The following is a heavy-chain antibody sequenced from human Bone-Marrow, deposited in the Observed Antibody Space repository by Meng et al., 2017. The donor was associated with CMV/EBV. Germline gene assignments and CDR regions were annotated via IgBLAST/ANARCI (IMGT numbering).Heavy chain of an antibody. D-gene: IGHD3-16*01. CDR1: GNTY. CDR2: VNPTGETT. V-gene: IGHV1-46*01. CDR3: ARGYGGAVNPRGGYYYYGTDV. Sequence: ASVKVSCKASGNTYIHWVRQAPGQGLEWMGQVNPTGETTIYAQKFQGRVTMTGDTSTSTFYMALSSLTSGDTAVYYCARGYGGAVNPRGGYYYYGTDVWGQGTTVTVSS. J-gene: IGHJ6*02.